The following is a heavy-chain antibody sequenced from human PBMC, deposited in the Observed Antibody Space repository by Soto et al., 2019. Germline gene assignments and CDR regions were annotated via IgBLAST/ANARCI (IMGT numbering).Heavy chain of an antibody. CDR1: GYTFTGYY. Sequence: ASVKVSCKASGYTFTGYYMHWVRQAPGQGLEWMGWINPNSGGTNYAQKFQGWVTMTRDTSISTAYMELSRLRSDDTAVYYCASRGYSYGFSLGMDVWGQGTTVTVSS. V-gene: IGHV1-2*04. J-gene: IGHJ6*02. CDR3: ASRGYSYGFSLGMDV. CDR2: INPNSGGT. D-gene: IGHD5-18*01.